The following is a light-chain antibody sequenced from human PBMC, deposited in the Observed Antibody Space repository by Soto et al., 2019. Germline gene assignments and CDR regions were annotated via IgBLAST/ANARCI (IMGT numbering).Light chain of an antibody. CDR2: GSS. J-gene: IGKJ2*01. V-gene: IGKV3-15*01. CDR3: QQGHNWPLT. Sequence: EIVMMQSPATLSLSPGERAALSCRASQSINSELAWYQQKPGQPPRLLIYGSSTRATGVPARFTGSESCSEFTLTISGLQSEDFAVYYCQQGHNWPLTFGQGTRLEI. CDR1: QSINSE.